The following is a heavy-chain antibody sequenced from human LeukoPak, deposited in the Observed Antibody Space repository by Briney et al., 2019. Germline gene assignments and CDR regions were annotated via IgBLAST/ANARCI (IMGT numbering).Heavy chain of an antibody. V-gene: IGHV3-53*01. J-gene: IGHJ4*02. D-gene: IGHD3-22*01. Sequence: GGSLRLSCAASGFTVSSNYMSWVRQAPGKGLEWVSVIYSGGNTYYADSVKGRFTISRDNSKNTLYLQMNSLRAEDTAVYYCAREYYDSSGYYVYFDYWGQGTLVTVSS. CDR1: GFTVSSNY. CDR2: IYSGGNT. CDR3: AREYYDSSGYYVYFDY.